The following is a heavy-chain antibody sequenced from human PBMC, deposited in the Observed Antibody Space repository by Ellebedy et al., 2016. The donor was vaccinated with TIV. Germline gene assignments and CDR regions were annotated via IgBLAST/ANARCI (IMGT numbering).Heavy chain of an antibody. CDR2: GYK. Sequence: PGGSLRLSCTASGFIVSTNHMSRVRQAPGKGLEWVGGYKNYADSVKGRFTISTHNSRNTLYLQMTNLRTEDTAVYYCAKGSFPFGDKSERIYSFQYWGQGTLVTVSS. CDR3: AKGSFPFGDKSERIYSFQY. V-gene: IGHV3-53*04. J-gene: IGHJ4*02. D-gene: IGHD3-10*01. CDR1: GFIVSTNH.